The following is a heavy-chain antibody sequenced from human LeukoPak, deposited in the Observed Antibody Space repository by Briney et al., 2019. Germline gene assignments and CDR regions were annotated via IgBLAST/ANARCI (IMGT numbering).Heavy chain of an antibody. CDR3: ATIAAAGPDY. V-gene: IGHV3-30*02. CDR1: AFTFDSYG. D-gene: IGHD6-13*01. CDR2: IRYDGSNK. Sequence: GGSLRLSCAASAFTFDSYGMHWVRQAPGEGLEWVAFIRYDGSNKYYADSVRGRFTISRDNSKNTLYLQMNSLRVEDTAVYYCATIAAAGPDYWGQGTLVTVSS. J-gene: IGHJ4*02.